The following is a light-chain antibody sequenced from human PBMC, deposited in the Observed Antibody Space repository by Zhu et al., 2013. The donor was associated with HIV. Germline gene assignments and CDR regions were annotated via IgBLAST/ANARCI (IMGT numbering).Light chain of an antibody. CDR1: QDIKFA. CDR2: DAS. CDR3: QQYNSYWRT. V-gene: IGKV1-13*02. Sequence: IQMTQSPSSLSAFVGDRITISCRASQDIKFALAWYQQKPGKAPKLLIYDASSLESGVPSRFSGSGSGTEFTLTISSLQPDDFATYYCQQYNSYWRTFGQGTKVEIK. J-gene: IGKJ1*01.